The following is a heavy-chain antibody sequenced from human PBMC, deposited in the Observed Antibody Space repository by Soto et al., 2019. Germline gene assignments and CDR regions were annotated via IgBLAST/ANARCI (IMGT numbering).Heavy chain of an antibody. J-gene: IGHJ4*02. CDR2: IYWDDDK. CDR3: AHSSYYDFWSGYYVNFDY. V-gene: IGHV2-5*02. Sequence: QITLKESGPTLVKPTQTLTLTCTFSGFSLSTSGVGVGWIRQPPGKALEWLALIYWDDDKRYSPSLKSRLTITKDTSKNQVVLTMTNMDPVDTATYYCAHSSYYDFWSGYYVNFDYWGQVTLVTVSS. D-gene: IGHD3-3*01. CDR1: GFSLSTSGVG.